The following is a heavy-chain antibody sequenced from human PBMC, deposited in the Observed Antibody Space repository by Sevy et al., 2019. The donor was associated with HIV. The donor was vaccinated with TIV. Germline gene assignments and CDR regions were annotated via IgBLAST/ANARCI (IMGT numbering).Heavy chain of an antibody. CDR3: ARHGARITMVRGELYYYYGMDV. D-gene: IGHD3-10*01. V-gene: IGHV5-51*01. Sequence: GESLKISCKGSGYSFTSYWIGWVRQMPGKGLEWMGIIYPGDSDTRYSPSFQGQVTIPADKSIGTAYLQWRSLKASDTAMYYCARHGARITMVRGELYYYYGMDVWGQGTTVTVSS. J-gene: IGHJ6*02. CDR1: GYSFTSYW. CDR2: IYPGDSDT.